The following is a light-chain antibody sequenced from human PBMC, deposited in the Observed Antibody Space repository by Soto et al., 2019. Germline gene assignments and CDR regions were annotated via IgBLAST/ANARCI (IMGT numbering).Light chain of an antibody. CDR3: QQYNTYST. V-gene: IGKV1-5*01. CDR1: QKIRNL. Sequence: DIQLTQSPSTLSAAVGDSVTITCRASQKIRNLLAWYQQKPGKAPKPLIYDASTLKTGLPSRFSGSGSGSEFNFTITGLQPDDFASYFCQQYNTYSTFGQGTRLDIK. J-gene: IGKJ5*01. CDR2: DAS.